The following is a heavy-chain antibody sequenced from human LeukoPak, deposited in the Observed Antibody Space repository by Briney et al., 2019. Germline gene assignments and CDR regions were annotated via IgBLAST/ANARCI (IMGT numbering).Heavy chain of an antibody. Sequence: SVKVSCKASGGTFSSYAISWVRQAPGQGLEWMGRIIPILGIANYAQKFQGRVTITADKSTSTAYMELSSLRSEDTAVYYCAREPVYYDSNGYYSVENDAFDIWGQGTMVTVSS. CDR1: GGTFSSYA. CDR2: IIPILGIA. J-gene: IGHJ3*02. D-gene: IGHD3-22*01. V-gene: IGHV1-69*04. CDR3: AREPVYYDSNGYYSVENDAFDI.